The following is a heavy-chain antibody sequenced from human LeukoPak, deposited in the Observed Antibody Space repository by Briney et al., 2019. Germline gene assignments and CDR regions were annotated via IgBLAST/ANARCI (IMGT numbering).Heavy chain of an antibody. J-gene: IGHJ4*02. V-gene: IGHV4-59*08. CDR1: GGSISSYY. Sequence: SETLSLICTVSGGSISSYYWSWIRQPPGKGLEWIGYIYYSGSTNYNPSLKSRVTISVDTSKNQFSLKLSSVTAADTAVYYCARAPYCSGGSCPLDYWGQGTLVTVSS. D-gene: IGHD2-15*01. CDR3: ARAPYCSGGSCPLDY. CDR2: IYYSGST.